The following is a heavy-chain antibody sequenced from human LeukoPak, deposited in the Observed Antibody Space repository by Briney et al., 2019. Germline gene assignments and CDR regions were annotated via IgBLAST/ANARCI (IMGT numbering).Heavy chain of an antibody. CDR3: ARRLRYFDWLSVTDYYFDY. J-gene: IGHJ4*02. D-gene: IGHD3-9*01. CDR2: IYYSGST. CDR1: GGSISSSSYY. Sequence: PSETLSLTCTVSGGSISSSSYYWGWIRQPPGKGLEWIGSIYYSGSTYYNPSLKSRVTISVDTSKSQFSLKLSSVTAADTAVYYCARRLRYFDWLSVTDYYFDYWGQGTLVTVSS. V-gene: IGHV4-39*07.